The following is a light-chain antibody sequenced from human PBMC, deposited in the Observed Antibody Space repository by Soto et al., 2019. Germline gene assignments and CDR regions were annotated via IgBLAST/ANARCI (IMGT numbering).Light chain of an antibody. CDR2: DAS. J-gene: IGKJ1*01. V-gene: IGKV1-5*01. Sequence: DIQMTQSPSTLSASVGDRVTITCRASQSIVRWLAWYQQKPGKDPKLLIYDASSLESGVPSRFSGSGSGTEFTLTISSLQPDDFATYHCQQYNDYFRTFGQGTKVEIK. CDR1: QSIVRW. CDR3: QQYNDYFRT.